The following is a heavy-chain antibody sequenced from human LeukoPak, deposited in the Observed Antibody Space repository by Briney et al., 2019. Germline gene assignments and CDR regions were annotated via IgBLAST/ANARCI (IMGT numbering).Heavy chain of an antibody. D-gene: IGHD3-22*01. CDR2: ISSSGSTL. CDR1: GFTFSSYE. Sequence: GGSLRLSCAASGFTFSSYELNWVRQSPGKGLEWISYISSSGSTLYYADSVKGRFTISRDDAKNSLYLQMNSLRAEDTAVYYCASNYYDSSGYYRGYAFDIWGQGTMVTVSS. CDR3: ASNYYDSSGYYRGYAFDI. V-gene: IGHV3-48*03. J-gene: IGHJ3*02.